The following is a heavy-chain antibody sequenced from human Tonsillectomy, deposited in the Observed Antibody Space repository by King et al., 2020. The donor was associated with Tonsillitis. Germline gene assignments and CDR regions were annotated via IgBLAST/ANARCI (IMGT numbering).Heavy chain of an antibody. CDR2: IFHSGST. CDR1: GYSISSGYY. CDR3: AGVGTGYSSSWYPYNWFDR. Sequence: QLQESGPGLVKPSETLSLTCTVSGYSISSGYYWGWIRQPPGKGLEWIGSIFHSGSTYYKPSLKSRVTISVDTSKNQFSLNLSSVTAADTAVYYCAGVGTGYSSSWYPYNWFDRGGQGTLVTVSS. J-gene: IGHJ5*02. V-gene: IGHV4-38-2*02. D-gene: IGHD6-13*01.